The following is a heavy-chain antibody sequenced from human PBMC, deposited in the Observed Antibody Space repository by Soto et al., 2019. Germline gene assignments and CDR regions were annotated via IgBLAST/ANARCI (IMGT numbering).Heavy chain of an antibody. V-gene: IGHV3-66*01. Sequence: EVQLVESGGGLVQPGGSLRLSCTASGFAVSSNYMNWVRQAPGKGLEWVSIIYSDGTTYYADSVKGRFAISRDSSKNTLVLQMNGLRAEDTAVYYCARGGYTSGWGHWFFDLWGRGTLVTVSS. CDR1: GFAVSSNY. J-gene: IGHJ2*01. CDR2: IYSDGTT. CDR3: ARGGYTSGWGHWFFDL. D-gene: IGHD6-19*01.